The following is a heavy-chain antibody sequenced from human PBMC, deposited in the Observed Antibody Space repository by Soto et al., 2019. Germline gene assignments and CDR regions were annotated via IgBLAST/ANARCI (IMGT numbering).Heavy chain of an antibody. Sequence: QVQLQESGPGLVKPSQTLSLTCTVSGDSISSNNNYWSWIRQPPGEGLEWIGFISYSGTTSYSPYLKSRVAISLATSKNQFSLSLSSVTAADTAVYYCARGRGYSYGLDPWGQGTLVTVSS. V-gene: IGHV4-30-4*01. CDR1: GDSISSNNNY. CDR3: ARGRGYSYGLDP. CDR2: ISYSGTT. J-gene: IGHJ5*02. D-gene: IGHD5-18*01.